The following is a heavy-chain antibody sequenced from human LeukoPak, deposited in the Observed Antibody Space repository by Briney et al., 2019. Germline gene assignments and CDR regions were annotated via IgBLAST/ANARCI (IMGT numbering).Heavy chain of an antibody. CDR2: ITSSGSAT. V-gene: IGHV3-23*01. CDR1: GFTFSKNA. Sequence: GGSLRLSCAASGFTFSKNAMSWVRQARGKGLEWVSSITSSGSATCYADSVKGRFTISRDNSKNTLYLHMNGLRAEDTAVYYCARGVDVWGNYRQYYFDYWGQETLVTVSS. CDR3: ARGVDVWGNYRQYYFDY. D-gene: IGHD3-16*02. J-gene: IGHJ4*02.